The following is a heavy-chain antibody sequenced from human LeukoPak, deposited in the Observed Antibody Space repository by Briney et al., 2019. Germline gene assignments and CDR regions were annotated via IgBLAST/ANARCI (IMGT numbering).Heavy chain of an antibody. CDR1: GGSISSSTYY. Sequence: PSETLSLTCTVSGGSISSSTYYWGWIRQPPGKGLEWIGSIYYSGSTYYNPSLKSRVTISVDTSKNQFSLKLSSVTAADTAEYYCARHSGGDYINNPVDYWGQGTLVTVSS. V-gene: IGHV4-39*01. J-gene: IGHJ4*02. D-gene: IGHD4-17*01. CDR3: ARHSGGDYINNPVDY. CDR2: IYYSGST.